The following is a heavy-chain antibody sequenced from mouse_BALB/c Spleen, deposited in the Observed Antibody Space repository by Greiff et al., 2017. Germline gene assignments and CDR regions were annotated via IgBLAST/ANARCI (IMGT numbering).Heavy chain of an antibody. D-gene: IGHD2-3*01. CDR3: ARLYEGFAY. CDR2: IYPGDGDT. Sequence: QVQLQQSGAELARPGASVKLSCKASGYTFTSYWMQWVKQRPGQGLEWIGAIYPGDGDTRYTQKFKGKATLTADKSSSTAYMQLSSLASEDSAVYYCARLYEGFAYWGQGTLVTVSA. CDR1: GYTFTSYW. V-gene: IGHV1-87*01. J-gene: IGHJ3*01.